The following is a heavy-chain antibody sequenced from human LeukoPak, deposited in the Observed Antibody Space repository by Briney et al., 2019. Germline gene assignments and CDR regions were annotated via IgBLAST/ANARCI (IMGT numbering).Heavy chain of an antibody. CDR3: ARGVRKKAYRQGVRGVIGSYYYMDV. V-gene: IGHV1-46*01. Sequence: GASVKVSCKASGYTFTSYYIHWVRQAPGEGLEWMGIINPSGGSTSYAQKFQGRVTMTRDMSTSTAYMELSSLRSEDTAVYYCARGVRKKAYRQGVRGVIGSYYYMDVWGKGTTVTISS. CDR2: INPSGGST. J-gene: IGHJ6*03. D-gene: IGHD3-10*01. CDR1: GYTFTSYY.